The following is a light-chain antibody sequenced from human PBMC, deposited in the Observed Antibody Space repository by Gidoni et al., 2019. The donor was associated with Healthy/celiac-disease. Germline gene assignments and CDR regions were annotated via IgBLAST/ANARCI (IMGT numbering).Light chain of an antibody. CDR3: QQSYSTPYT. V-gene: IGKV1-39*01. Sequence: EIQMTQSPSSLSAAVGDRVTIKCRASQSISSYLNWYQQKPGKAPKLLIYAASSLQSGVPSRFSGSGSGTDFTLTISSLQPEDFATYYCQQSYSTPYTFGQGTKLEIK. J-gene: IGKJ2*01. CDR1: QSISSY. CDR2: AAS.